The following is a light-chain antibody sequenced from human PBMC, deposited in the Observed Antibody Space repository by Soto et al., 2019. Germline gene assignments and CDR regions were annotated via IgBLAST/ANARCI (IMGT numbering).Light chain of an antibody. CDR1: SSDVGSYNL. V-gene: IGLV2-23*01. Sequence: QSALTQPASVSGSPGQSITISCTGTSSDVGSYNLVSWYQQPPRKAPKLMIYEGSKRPSGVSNRFSGSKSGNTASLTISGLQAEDEADYSCCSYAGGGTSRVFGGGTQLTVL. CDR2: EGS. J-gene: IGLJ3*02. CDR3: CSYAGGGTSRV.